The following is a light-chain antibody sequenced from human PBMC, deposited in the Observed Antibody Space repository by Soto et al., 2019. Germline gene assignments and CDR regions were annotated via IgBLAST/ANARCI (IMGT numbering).Light chain of an antibody. CDR3: QQYGSSPPYT. Sequence: EIVLTQSPGTLSLSPGERATLSCRANQSVSSAYLAWYQQKPGQAPRLLISGASISATGIPERFSGSGSGTDFTLTISRLETEESAVYCCQQYGSSPPYTFGQGTKLEIK. CDR1: QSVSSAY. V-gene: IGKV3-20*01. J-gene: IGKJ2*01. CDR2: GAS.